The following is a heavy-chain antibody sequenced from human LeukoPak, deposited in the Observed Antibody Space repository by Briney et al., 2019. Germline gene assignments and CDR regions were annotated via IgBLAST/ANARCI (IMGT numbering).Heavy chain of an antibody. D-gene: IGHD1-26*01. CDR2: IKQDGSEK. CDR1: GFTFSSYW. V-gene: IGHV3-7*01. J-gene: IGHJ5*02. CDR3: GGYNWFDP. Sequence: GGSLRLSCAASGFTFSSYWMSWVRQAPGKGLEWVANIKQDGSEKYYVDSVKGRFTISRDNSKNTLYLQMNNLRVDDTAVYYCGGYNWFDPWGQGTLVTVSS.